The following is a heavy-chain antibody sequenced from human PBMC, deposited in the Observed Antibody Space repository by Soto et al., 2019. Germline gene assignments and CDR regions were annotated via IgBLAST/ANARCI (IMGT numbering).Heavy chain of an antibody. CDR1: GFTFSSYG. J-gene: IGHJ6*02. V-gene: IGHV3-30*18. CDR2: ISYDGSNK. D-gene: IGHD4-4*01. CDR3: AKDGYSNHHPLYYYYGMDV. Sequence: PGGSLRLSCAASGFTFSSYGMHWVRQTPGKGLEWVAVISYDGSNKYYADSVKGRFTISRDNSKNTLYLQMNSLRAEDTAVYYCAKDGYSNHHPLYYYYGMDVWGQGTTVTVSS.